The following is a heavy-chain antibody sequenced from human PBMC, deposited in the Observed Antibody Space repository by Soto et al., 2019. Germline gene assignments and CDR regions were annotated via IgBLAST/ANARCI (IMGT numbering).Heavy chain of an antibody. CDR3: AKDFRIAARRSAFDY. Sequence: GSLRLSCAASGFTFSSYGMHWVRQAPGKGLEWVAVISYDGSNKYYADSVKGRFTISRDNSKNTLYLQMNSLRAEDTAVYYCAKDFRIAARRSAFDYWGQGTLVTVSS. D-gene: IGHD6-6*01. CDR1: GFTFSSYG. V-gene: IGHV3-30*18. CDR2: ISYDGSNK. J-gene: IGHJ4*02.